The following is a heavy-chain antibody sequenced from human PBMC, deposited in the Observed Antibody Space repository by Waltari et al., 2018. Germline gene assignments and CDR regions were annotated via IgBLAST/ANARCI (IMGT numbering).Heavy chain of an antibody. V-gene: IGHV3-30*18. J-gene: IGHJ3*02. CDR1: GFTFSSYG. CDR2: KWYDGSNK. CDR3: AKDLQQLSAFDI. Sequence: QVQLVESGGGVVQPGRSLRLSCAASGFTFSSYGMHWVRQARGKGLEWVAVKWYDGSNKYYADSVKGRFTISRDNSKNTLYLQMNSLRAEDTAMYYCAKDLQQLSAFDIWGQGTMVTVSS.